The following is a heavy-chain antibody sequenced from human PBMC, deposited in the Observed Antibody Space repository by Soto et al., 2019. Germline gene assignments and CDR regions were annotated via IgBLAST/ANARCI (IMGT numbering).Heavy chain of an antibody. CDR2: IYPGDSDT. Sequence: GESLKISCKGSGYSFNSHWIGWVRQMPGKGLEWMGIIYPGDSDTRYSPSFQGQVTISADKSTNTAYLEWSSLKSSDTAMYYCAKLEATPITWYAGPYNWFASRGGGTLVP. D-gene: IGHD2-15*01. CDR3: AKLEATPITWYAGPYNWFAS. CDR1: GYSFNSHW. V-gene: IGHV5-51*01. J-gene: IGHJ5*01.